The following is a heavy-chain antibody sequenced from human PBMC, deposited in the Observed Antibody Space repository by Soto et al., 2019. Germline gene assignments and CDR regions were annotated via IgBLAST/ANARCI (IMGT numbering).Heavy chain of an antibody. D-gene: IGHD4-17*01. J-gene: IGHJ4*02. Sequence: GSLRLSCAASGFTVSSNYMSWVRQAPGKGLEWVSVIYSGGSTYYADSVKGRFTISRDNSKNTLYLQMNSLRAEDTAVYYCARDLYGDYEKDDYWGQGTLVTVSS. CDR2: IYSGGST. V-gene: IGHV3-66*01. CDR3: ARDLYGDYEKDDY. CDR1: GFTVSSNY.